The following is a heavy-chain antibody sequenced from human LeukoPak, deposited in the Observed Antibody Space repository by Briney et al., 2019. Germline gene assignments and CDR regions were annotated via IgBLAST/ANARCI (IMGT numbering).Heavy chain of an antibody. D-gene: IGHD3-10*01. J-gene: IGHJ4*02. CDR3: AKHVGYFYNSGSHNDY. Sequence: PGGSLRLSCAASGFTFTSYAMSWVRQAPGKGLERVSVLSGSGGSKYYAGSVKGRFTVSRDNSKNTLFLQMNSRRAEDTALYYCAKHVGYFYNSGSHNDYWGQGTLVTVSS. CDR2: LSGSGGSK. CDR1: GFTFTSYA. V-gene: IGHV3-23*01.